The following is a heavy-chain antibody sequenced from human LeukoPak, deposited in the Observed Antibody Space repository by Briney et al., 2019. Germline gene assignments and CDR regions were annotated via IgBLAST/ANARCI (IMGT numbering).Heavy chain of an antibody. D-gene: IGHD6-13*01. V-gene: IGHV3-33*06. CDR3: AKGSSHSRKGVDY. J-gene: IGHJ4*02. Sequence: GGSLRLSCAASGFTFSNYGMHWVRQAPGKGLEWLTVIWSDGGQKYYADSVKGRFTISRDNSKNSLYLQMNSLRAEDTAVYYCAKGSSHSRKGVDYWGQGTLVTVSS. CDR1: GFTFSNYG. CDR2: IWSDGGQK.